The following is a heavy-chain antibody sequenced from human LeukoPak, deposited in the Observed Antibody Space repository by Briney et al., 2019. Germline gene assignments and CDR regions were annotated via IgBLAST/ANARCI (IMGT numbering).Heavy chain of an antibody. CDR1: GGSISSNY. CDR3: ARGTSNTAWHWAY. Sequence: PSETLSLTCTVSGGSISSNYWSWIRQPPGKGLEWIGYIYYSGSTTYNPSLKSRVTISVDTSKNQYSLKLSSVTAADTAMYYCARGTSNTAWHWAYWGQGTLVTVSS. V-gene: IGHV4-59*01. J-gene: IGHJ4*02. D-gene: IGHD1-1*01. CDR2: IYYSGST.